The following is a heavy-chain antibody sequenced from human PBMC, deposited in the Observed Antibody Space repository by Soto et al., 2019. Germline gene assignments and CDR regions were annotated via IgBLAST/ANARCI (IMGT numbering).Heavy chain of an antibody. CDR3: ARTDRDFYGLDV. CDR2: ISPAGDP. V-gene: IGHV3-13*05. Sequence: EVQLVESGGGLVQPGGSLRLSCEASGFTFRNYDMHWVRQGTGKGLEWVSGISPAGDPDYRDSVEGRFTISRENAQNSFFLQMNSLRVGDTAVYYCARTDRDFYGLDVWGQGTTVIVSS. J-gene: IGHJ6*02. CDR1: GFTFRNYD.